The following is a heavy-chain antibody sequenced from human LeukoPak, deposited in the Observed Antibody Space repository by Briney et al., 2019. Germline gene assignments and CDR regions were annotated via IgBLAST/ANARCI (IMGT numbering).Heavy chain of an antibody. Sequence: PSETLSLTCAVSGYSISSGYYWGWIRQPPGKGLEWIGSIYHSGSTYYNPSLKSRVTISVDTSKNQFSLKLSSVTAAGTAVYYCARQEEQQLVLDYFDYWGQGTLVTVSS. V-gene: IGHV4-38-2*01. CDR2: IYHSGST. J-gene: IGHJ4*02. CDR1: GYSISSGYY. D-gene: IGHD6-13*01. CDR3: ARQEEQQLVLDYFDY.